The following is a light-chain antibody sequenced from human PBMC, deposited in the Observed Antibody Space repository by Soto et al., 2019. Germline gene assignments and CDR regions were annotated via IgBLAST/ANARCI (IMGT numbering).Light chain of an antibody. J-gene: IGLJ7*01. CDR1: SSDVGSHNL. CDR2: EVS. Sequence: QSALTQPASVSGAPGQSITISCTGTSSDVGSHNLVSWYQQHPGQAPKLMIYEVSKRPLGVSTRFAASKSGNTASLTISGLQAEEEDDYCCCSYGGSRAVFGGGTQLTVL. CDR3: CSYGGSRAV. V-gene: IGLV2-23*02.